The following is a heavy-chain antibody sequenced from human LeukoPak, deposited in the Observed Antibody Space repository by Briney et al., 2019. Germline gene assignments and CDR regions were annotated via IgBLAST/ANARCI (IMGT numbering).Heavy chain of an antibody. CDR2: INSDGSGT. V-gene: IGHV3-74*01. Sequence: GGSLRLSCAASGFTFTTYWMHWVRQAPGKGLVWVSRINSDGSGTSYTDSVKGRFTISRDNAKNTLYLQMNSLRAEDTAVYYCAPAINSGYYLVDSWGQGTLVTVSS. CDR1: GFTFTTYW. J-gene: IGHJ4*02. CDR3: APAINSGYYLVDS. D-gene: IGHD5-12*01.